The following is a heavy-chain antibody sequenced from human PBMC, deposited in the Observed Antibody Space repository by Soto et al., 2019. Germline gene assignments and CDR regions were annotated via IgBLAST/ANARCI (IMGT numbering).Heavy chain of an antibody. Sequence: QVQLQESGPGLVKPSGTLSLTCAVSGGSMSSGYWWSWVRQPPGKGLEWIGEIYHSGSTNYNPSLKSRVTISVDKPKTQFSRKLSSVTAADTAVYYCARGDDPHFYYGMAVWGQGTTVTVSS. V-gene: IGHV4-4*02. J-gene: IGHJ6*02. CDR3: ARGDDPHFYYGMAV. CDR2: IYHSGST. CDR1: GGSMSSGYW. D-gene: IGHD1-1*01.